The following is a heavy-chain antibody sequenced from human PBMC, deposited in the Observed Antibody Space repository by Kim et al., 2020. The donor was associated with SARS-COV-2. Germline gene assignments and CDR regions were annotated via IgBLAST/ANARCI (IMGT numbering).Heavy chain of an antibody. J-gene: IGHJ4*02. CDR3: AGGGGTGPGGGMTTVTPFDY. D-gene: IGHD4-4*01. V-gene: IGHV3-30*07. Sequence: RFTITRDNSKNTLYLQMSSLRAEDTAVYYCAGGGGTGPGGGMTTVTPFDYWGQGTLVTVSS.